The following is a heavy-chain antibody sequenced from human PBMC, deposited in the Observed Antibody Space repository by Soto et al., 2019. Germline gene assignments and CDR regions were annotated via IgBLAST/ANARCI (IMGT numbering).Heavy chain of an antibody. CDR3: ARDAAGYQLLSHWFDP. CDR1: GGSISSGGYY. D-gene: IGHD2-2*01. V-gene: IGHV4-31*03. CDR2: IYYSGST. J-gene: IGHJ5*02. Sequence: SETLSLTCTVSGGSISSGGYYWSWIRQHPGKGLEWIGYIYYSGSTYYNPSLKSRVTISVDTSKNQFSLKLSSVTAADTAVYYCARDAAGYQLLSHWFDPWGQGTLVTVSS.